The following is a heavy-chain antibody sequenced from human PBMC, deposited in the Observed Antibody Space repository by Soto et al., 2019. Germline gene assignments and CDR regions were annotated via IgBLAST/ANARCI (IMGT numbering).Heavy chain of an antibody. CDR2: IYHSGST. CDR3: ARRDRDGYSSN. CDR1: GSSISSGGYS. J-gene: IGHJ4*02. Sequence: PSETLSLTCAVSGSSISSGGYSWSWIRQPPGKGLEWIGYIYHSGSTYYNPSLKSRVTISVDRSKNQFSLKLSSVTAADTAVYYCARRDRDGYSSNWGQGTLVTVSS. V-gene: IGHV4-30-2*01. D-gene: IGHD4-4*01.